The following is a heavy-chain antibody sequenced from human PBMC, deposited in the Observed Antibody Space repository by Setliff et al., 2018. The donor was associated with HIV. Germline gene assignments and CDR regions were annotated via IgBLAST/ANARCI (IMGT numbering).Heavy chain of an antibody. CDR2: ISSTSTTI. CDR3: ARAGYHYYYMDV. J-gene: IGHJ6*03. Sequence: GGSLRLSCAASGFTFSSHSMNWVRQAPGKGLEWVSYISSTSTTIFQADSVKGRFTISRDNVKNSLYLQMSSLRGEDTAVYYCARAGYHYYYMDVWGKGTTVTVSS. D-gene: IGHD3-16*02. V-gene: IGHV3-48*01. CDR1: GFTFSSHS.